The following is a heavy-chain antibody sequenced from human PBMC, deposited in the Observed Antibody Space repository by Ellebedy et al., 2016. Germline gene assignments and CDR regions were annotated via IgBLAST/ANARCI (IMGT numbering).Heavy chain of an antibody. D-gene: IGHD5-18*01. Sequence: GSLRLXXTVSGGSISSYYWSWIRQPPGKGLEWIGYIYYSGSTNYNPSLKSRVTISVDTSKNQFSLKLSSVTAADTAVYYCARGRAYSYGSGWFDPWGQGTLVTVSS. CDR2: IYYSGST. CDR1: GGSISSYY. J-gene: IGHJ5*02. V-gene: IGHV4-59*01. CDR3: ARGRAYSYGSGWFDP.